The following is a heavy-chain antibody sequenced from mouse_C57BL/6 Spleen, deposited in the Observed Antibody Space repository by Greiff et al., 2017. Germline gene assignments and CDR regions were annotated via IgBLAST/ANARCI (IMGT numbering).Heavy chain of an antibody. CDR2: IYPGDGDT. V-gene: IGHV1-82*01. Sequence: VQLQQSGPELVKPGASVKISCKASGYAFSSSWMNWVKQRPGKGLEWIGRIYPGDGDTNYNGKFKGKATLTADKSSSTAYMQLSSLTSEDSAVYFCAGGDYYGFMDYWGQGTSVTVSS. CDR3: AGGDYYGFMDY. J-gene: IGHJ4*01. CDR1: GYAFSSSW. D-gene: IGHD1-1*01.